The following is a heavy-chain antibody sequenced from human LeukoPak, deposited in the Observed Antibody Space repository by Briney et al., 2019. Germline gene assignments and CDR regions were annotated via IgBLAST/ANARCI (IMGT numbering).Heavy chain of an antibody. CDR3: ARVLESKVLLWFGGTTYYGMDV. CDR1: GFSFNKHA. Sequence: GRSLRLSCAASGFSFNKHAMHWVRQAPGKGLEWVAVISYDGSNKYYADSVKGRFTISRDNSKNTLYLQMNSLRAEDTAVYYCARVLESKVLLWFGGTTYYGMDVWGQGTTVTVSS. J-gene: IGHJ6*02. D-gene: IGHD3-10*01. CDR2: ISYDGSNK. V-gene: IGHV3-30-3*01.